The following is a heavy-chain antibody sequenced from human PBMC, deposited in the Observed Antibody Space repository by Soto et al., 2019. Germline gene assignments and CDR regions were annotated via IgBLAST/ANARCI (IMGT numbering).Heavy chain of an antibody. J-gene: IGHJ5*02. CDR1: GGFIISGGYS. CDR3: ARARQYYDCELDP. CDR2: IYHSGST. D-gene: IGHD3-9*01. Sequence: PSEALSLTCAVSGGFIISGGYSWIWIRQPPGKGLEWIGYIYHSGSTYYNPSLKSRVTISVDRSKNQFSLKLTSVTAADTAIYYCARARQYYDCELDPWDQGTLVTVSP. V-gene: IGHV4-30-2*01.